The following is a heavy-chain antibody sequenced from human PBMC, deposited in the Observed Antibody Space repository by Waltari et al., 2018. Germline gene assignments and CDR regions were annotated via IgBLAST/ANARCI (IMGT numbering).Heavy chain of an antibody. CDR3: ARPWSRDGYKN. J-gene: IGHJ4*02. CDR2: INHSGST. Sequence: QVQLQQWGAGLLKPSETLSLTCAVYGGSFSGYYWSWIRQPPGKGLEWIGEINHSGSTNYTPSLKSRVTISVDTSKNQFSLKLSSVTAADTAVYYCARPWSRDGYKNWGQGTLVTVSS. D-gene: IGHD5-12*01. CDR1: GGSFSGYY. V-gene: IGHV4-34*01.